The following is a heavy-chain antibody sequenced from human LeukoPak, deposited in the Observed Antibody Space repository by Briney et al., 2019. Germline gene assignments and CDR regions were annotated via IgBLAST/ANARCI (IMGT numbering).Heavy chain of an antibody. CDR1: GGSISSYY. CDR2: IYYSGST. D-gene: IGHD2-21*02. V-gene: IGHV4-59*08. Sequence: SETLSLTCTVSGGSISSYYWSWIRQPPGKGLEWIGYIYYSGSTNYNPSLKSRVTISVDTSKNQFSLKLSSVTAADTAVYYCASRGGGDNGGGYDYWGQGTLVTVSS. CDR3: ASRGGGDNGGGYDY. J-gene: IGHJ4*02.